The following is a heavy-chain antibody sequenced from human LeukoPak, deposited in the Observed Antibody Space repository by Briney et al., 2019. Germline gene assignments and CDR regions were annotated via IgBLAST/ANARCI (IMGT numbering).Heavy chain of an antibody. D-gene: IGHD3-22*01. CDR2: IYTSGIT. CDR3: ARGIGDSSGYSSYFDS. Sequence: SETLSLTCTVSGSSMRTSYWSWIRQPAGKGPEWVGRIYTSGITNYNPSLKSRVTMSVDTSKRQFSLTLSSVTAADTAVYFCARGIGDSSGYSSYFDSWGQGTLVTVSS. V-gene: IGHV4-4*07. CDR1: GSSMRTSY. J-gene: IGHJ4*02.